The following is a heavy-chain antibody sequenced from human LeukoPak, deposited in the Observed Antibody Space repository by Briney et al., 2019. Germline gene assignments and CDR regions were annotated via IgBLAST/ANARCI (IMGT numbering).Heavy chain of an antibody. D-gene: IGHD3-10*02. CDR2: IYSGGST. CDR3: ARSPRFGEFNS. V-gene: IGHV3-66*02. CDR1: GFTVSSNY. Sequence: GGSLRLSCAASGFTVSSNYMSWVRQAPGKGLEWVSVIYSGGSTYYADSVKGRFTISRDNPKNTLYLQMNSLRPEDTAVYYYARSPRFGEFNSWGQGTLVTVSS. J-gene: IGHJ4*02.